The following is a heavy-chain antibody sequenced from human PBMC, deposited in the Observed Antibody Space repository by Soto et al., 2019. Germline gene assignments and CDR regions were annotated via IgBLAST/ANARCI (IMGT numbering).Heavy chain of an antibody. CDR1: GGSFSGYY. J-gene: IGHJ4*02. CDR2: INHSGST. CDR3: ARGRGVLLWFGEYHIQAY. D-gene: IGHD3-10*01. Sequence: NPSETLSLTCAVYGGSFSGYYWSWIRQPPGKGLEWIGEINHSGSTNYNPSLKSRVTISVDTSKNQFSLKLSSVTAADTAVYYCARGRGVLLWFGEYHIQAYWGQGTLVIVSS. V-gene: IGHV4-34*01.